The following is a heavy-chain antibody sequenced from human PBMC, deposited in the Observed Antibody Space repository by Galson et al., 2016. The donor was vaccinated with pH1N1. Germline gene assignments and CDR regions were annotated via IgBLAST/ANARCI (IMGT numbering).Heavy chain of an antibody. CDR3: ARDRGVFDV. CDR2: ISAYDGPT. V-gene: IGHV1-18*01. D-gene: IGHD3-10*01. Sequence: SVKVSCKASGYTFINYGIAWVRQAPGQGPEWMGWISAYDGPTDYAQNFQGRVAMTIDTSTSTANMELRSLRSDDTAVYYCARDRGVFDVWGQGTRVTVSS. J-gene: IGHJ3*01. CDR1: GYTFINYG.